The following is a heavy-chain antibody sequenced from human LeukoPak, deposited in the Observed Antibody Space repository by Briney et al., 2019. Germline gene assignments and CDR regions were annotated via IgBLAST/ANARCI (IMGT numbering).Heavy chain of an antibody. CDR2: IYYSGST. CDR3: VKDNGRWFDP. J-gene: IGHJ5*02. V-gene: IGHV4-59*01. CDR1: GGSISSYY. Sequence: SETLSLTCTVSGGSISSYYWSWIRQPPGKGLEWIGNIYYSGSTNYNPSLKSRVTISIDPSKNQFSLKLSSVTAADTAIYYCVKDNGRWFDPWGQGTLVIVSS. D-gene: IGHD1-26*01.